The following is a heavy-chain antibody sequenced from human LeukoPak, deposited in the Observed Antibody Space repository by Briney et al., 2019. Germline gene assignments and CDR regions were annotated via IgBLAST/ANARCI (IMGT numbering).Heavy chain of an antibody. J-gene: IGHJ4*02. CDR1: GFTFSGHR. Sequence: GGSLRLSCAASGFTFSGHRMHWVRQAPGKGLVWVSCIESDGSVTKYADSVKGRFTISRDNAKNTLYMQMNSLRVEDTAVYYCTRDTNGLGYWGQGTLVIVSS. CDR2: IESDGSVT. V-gene: IGHV3-74*03. CDR3: TRDTNGLGY. D-gene: IGHD2-8*01.